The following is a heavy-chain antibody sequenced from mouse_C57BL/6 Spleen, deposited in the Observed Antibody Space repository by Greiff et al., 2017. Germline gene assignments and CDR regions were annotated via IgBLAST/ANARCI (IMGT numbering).Heavy chain of an antibody. CDR2: IDPSDSYT. CDR1: GYTFTSYW. CDR3: ARSGDYYAMDY. Sequence: QVQLQQPGAELVMPGASVKLSCKASGYTFTSYWMHWVKQRPGQGLEWIGEIDPSDSYTNYNQKFKGKSTLTVDKSSSTAYMQLSSLTSDDSAVYYCARSGDYYAMDYWGQGTSVTVSS. J-gene: IGHJ4*01. V-gene: IGHV1-69*01.